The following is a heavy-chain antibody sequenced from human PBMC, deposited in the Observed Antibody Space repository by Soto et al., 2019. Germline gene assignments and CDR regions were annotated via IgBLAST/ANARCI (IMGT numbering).Heavy chain of an antibody. CDR1: GGSFSGYY. Sequence: SETLSLTCAVYGGSFSGYYWSWIRQPPGKGLEWIGEINHSGSTNYNPSLKSRVTISVDTSKNQFSLKLSSVTAADTAVYYCARGEGVYDYWSGYHLDWFDSRSQGTSVTVSS. D-gene: IGHD3-3*01. CDR3: ARGEGVYDYWSGYHLDWFDS. V-gene: IGHV4-34*01. CDR2: INHSGST. J-gene: IGHJ5*01.